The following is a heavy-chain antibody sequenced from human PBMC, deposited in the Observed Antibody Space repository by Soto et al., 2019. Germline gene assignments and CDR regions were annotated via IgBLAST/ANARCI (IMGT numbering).Heavy chain of an antibody. Sequence: PGGSLRLSCAVSGFTFSSYWMSWVRQAPGKGLEWVATIKQDGSEKYYVDSVKGRFTISRDNAENSLYLQRNSLSAEDTAVYFCARDVGYDYVNWGQGTLVTVSS. D-gene: IGHD5-12*01. CDR2: IKQDGSEK. J-gene: IGHJ4*02. V-gene: IGHV3-7*01. CDR1: GFTFSSYW. CDR3: ARDVGYDYVN.